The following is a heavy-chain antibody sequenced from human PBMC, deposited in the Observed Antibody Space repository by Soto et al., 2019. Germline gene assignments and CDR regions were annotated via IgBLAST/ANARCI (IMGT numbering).Heavy chain of an antibody. CDR3: ARDLNSISPNDY. Sequence: GGSLRLSCAASGVTFSSYAMHWVRQAPGKGLEWVAVISYDGSNKYYADSVKGRFTISRDNSKNTLYLQMNSLRAEDTAVYYCARDLNSISPNDYWGQGTLVTVSS. D-gene: IGHD6-6*01. V-gene: IGHV3-30-3*01. CDR1: GVTFSSYA. J-gene: IGHJ4*02. CDR2: ISYDGSNK.